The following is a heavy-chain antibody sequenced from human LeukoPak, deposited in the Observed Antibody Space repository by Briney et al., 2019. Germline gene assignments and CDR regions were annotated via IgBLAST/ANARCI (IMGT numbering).Heavy chain of an antibody. Sequence: GASVKVSCKASGYTFTSYYMHWVRQAPGQGLEWMGIINPSGGSTSYAQKFQGRVTITADKSTSTAYMELSSLRSEDTAVYYCARSDVEMATIVHFTYYYYYGMDVWGQGTTVTVSS. V-gene: IGHV1-46*01. CDR3: ARSDVEMATIVHFTYYYYYGMDV. D-gene: IGHD5-24*01. CDR2: INPSGGST. CDR1: GYTFTSYY. J-gene: IGHJ6*02.